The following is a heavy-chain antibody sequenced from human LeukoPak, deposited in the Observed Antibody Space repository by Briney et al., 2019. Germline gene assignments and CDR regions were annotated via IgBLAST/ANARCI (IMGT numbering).Heavy chain of an antibody. V-gene: IGHV1-2*02. D-gene: IGHD2-15*01. J-gene: IGHJ4*02. CDR1: GYTFTDYY. Sequence: ASVKVSCKASGYTFTDYYMHWVRQAPGQGLEWMGWINLNSGGTNFAQRFRGRVTITRDTSNSTAYMDLSRLISDDTAVYYCARDAGYCTGGSCWYFDHWGQGTLVTVSS. CDR2: INLNSGGT. CDR3: ARDAGYCTGGSCWYFDH.